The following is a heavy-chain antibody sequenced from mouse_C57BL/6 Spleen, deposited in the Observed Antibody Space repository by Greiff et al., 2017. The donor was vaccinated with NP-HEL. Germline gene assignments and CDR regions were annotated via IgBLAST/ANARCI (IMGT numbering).Heavy chain of an antibody. CDR2: ISYSGST. J-gene: IGHJ3*01. CDR1: GYSITSGYD. Sequence: EVQLQESGPGMVKPSQSLSLTCTVTGYSITSGYDWHWIRHFPGNNLEWMGYISYSGSTNYNPSLKSRISITHDTSKNHFFLKLNSVTTEDTATYYCAVSYYGTPFAYWGQGTLVTVSA. D-gene: IGHD1-1*01. CDR3: AVSYYGTPFAY. V-gene: IGHV3-1*01.